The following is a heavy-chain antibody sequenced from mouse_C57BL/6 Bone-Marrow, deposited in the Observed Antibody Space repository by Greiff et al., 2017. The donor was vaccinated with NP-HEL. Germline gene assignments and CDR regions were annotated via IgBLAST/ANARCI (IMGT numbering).Heavy chain of an antibody. D-gene: IGHD2-12*01. CDR1: GYTFTSYW. CDR3: ASYEGAYYAMDY. CDR2: IHPNSGST. J-gene: IGHJ4*01. V-gene: IGHV1-64*01. Sequence: QVQLQQPGAELVKPGASVKLSCKASGYTFTSYWMHWVKQRPGQGLEWIGMIHPNSGSTNYNEKFKSKATLTVDKSSSTAYMQLSSLTSEDSAVYYCASYEGAYYAMDYWGQGTSVTVSS.